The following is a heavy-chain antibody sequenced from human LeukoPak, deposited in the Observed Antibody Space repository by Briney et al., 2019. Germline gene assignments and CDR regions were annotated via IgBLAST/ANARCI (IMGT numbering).Heavy chain of an antibody. CDR2: IYTSGST. V-gene: IGHV4-61*02. CDR3: ASGADYSNYYFNY. Sequence: SETLSLTCTVSGDSIYNSDYYWSWIRQPAGKGLEWIGRIYTSGSTNYNPSLKSRISISVDTSKNQFSLKLSSVTAADTAVYYCASGADYSNYYFNYWGQGTLVTVSS. D-gene: IGHD4-11*01. J-gene: IGHJ4*02. CDR1: GDSIYNSDYY.